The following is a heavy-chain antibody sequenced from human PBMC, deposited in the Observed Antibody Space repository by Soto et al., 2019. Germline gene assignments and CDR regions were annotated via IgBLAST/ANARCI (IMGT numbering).Heavy chain of an antibody. J-gene: IGHJ4*02. Sequence: PSXTRSLTGTVSGGSISSGGSYWIWIRQHPGKGLEWIGYIYYSGSTYYNPSLKSRVTISVDTSKNQFSLKLSSVTAADTAVYYCARASRRAHAFDYWGQGTLVTVSS. CDR2: IYYSGST. D-gene: IGHD2-2*01. V-gene: IGHV4-31*03. CDR3: ARASRRAHAFDY. CDR1: GGSISSGGSY.